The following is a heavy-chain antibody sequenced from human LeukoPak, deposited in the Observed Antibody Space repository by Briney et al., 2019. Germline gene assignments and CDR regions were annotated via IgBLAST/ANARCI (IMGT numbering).Heavy chain of an antibody. CDR2: ISYGGST. CDR3: ARVALSSSSSWYGDYFDY. Sequence: SSETLSLTCTVSGGSISSSSYNWGWIRQPPGKGLEWIGSISYGGSTYYNPSLKSRVTISVDTSKKQFSLKLTSVTAADTAVYYCARVALSSSSSWYGDYFDYWGQGTLVTVSS. V-gene: IGHV4-39*07. J-gene: IGHJ4*02. D-gene: IGHD6-13*01. CDR1: GGSISSSSYN.